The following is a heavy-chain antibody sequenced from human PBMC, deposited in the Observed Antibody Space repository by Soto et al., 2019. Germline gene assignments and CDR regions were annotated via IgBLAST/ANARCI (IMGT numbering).Heavy chain of an antibody. D-gene: IGHD1-1*01. J-gene: IGHJ4*02. Sequence: SSDTRSLTCPVSGVSIRNPEYYWVWVLPPPGKGLEWIGSICYSGTTYFIPSLKSRVTMSVDPSKNHVSLNLKSVTAADTALYFCGRHRRETGTYAQPLDSWGQGILVNGSA. CDR2: ICYSGTT. CDR3: GRHRRETGTYAQPLDS. CDR1: GVSIRNPEYY. V-gene: IGHV4-39*01.